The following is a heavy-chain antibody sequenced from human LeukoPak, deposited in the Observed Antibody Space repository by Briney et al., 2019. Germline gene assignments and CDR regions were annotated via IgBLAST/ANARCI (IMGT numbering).Heavy chain of an antibody. Sequence: PSQTLSLTCTVSGDSISSGVYYWSWIRQPPGRGLEWIGYIYSSGSTYYNPSLKSRVTISVDTSKNQFSLKLSSVTAADTAVYYCARGLAARPGWFDPWGQGTLVTVSS. CDR2: IYSSGST. V-gene: IGHV4-30-4*01. CDR3: ARGLAARPGWFDP. J-gene: IGHJ5*02. CDR1: GDSISSGVYY. D-gene: IGHD6-6*01.